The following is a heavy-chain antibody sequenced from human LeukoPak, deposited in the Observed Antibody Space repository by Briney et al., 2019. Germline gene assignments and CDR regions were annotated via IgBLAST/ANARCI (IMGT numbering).Heavy chain of an antibody. J-gene: IGHJ5*02. CDR1: GGSVSSGSYY. D-gene: IGHD2-2*01. CDR3: ARGRFAFRYCSSTSCYAGSGWFDP. CDR2: INHSGST. Sequence: SETLSLTCTVSGGSVSSGSYYWSWIRQPPGKGLEWIGEINHSGSTNYNPSLKSRVTISVDTSKNQFSLKLSSVTAADTAVYYCARGRFAFRYCSSTSCYAGSGWFDPWGQGTLVTVSS. V-gene: IGHV4-39*07.